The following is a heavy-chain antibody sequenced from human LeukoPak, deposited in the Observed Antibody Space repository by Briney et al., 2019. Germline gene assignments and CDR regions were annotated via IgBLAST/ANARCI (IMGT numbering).Heavy chain of an antibody. CDR2: INAGNGST. Sequence: ASVKVSCKASGYTFTTYTMHWVRQAPGQRLEWMGWINAGNGSTRYSQKFQGRVTITRDTSATTAYMELSSLRSEDTAVYYCASALTTVTTGFDPWGQGTLVTVSS. J-gene: IGHJ5*02. CDR1: GYTFTTYT. V-gene: IGHV1-3*01. D-gene: IGHD4-17*01. CDR3: ASALTTVTTGFDP.